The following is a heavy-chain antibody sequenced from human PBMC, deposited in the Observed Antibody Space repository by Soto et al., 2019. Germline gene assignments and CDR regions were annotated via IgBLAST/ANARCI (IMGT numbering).Heavy chain of an antibody. V-gene: IGHV1-69*12. Sequence: QVQLVQSGAEVKKPESSVKVSCKAPGGTFSTYAISWVRQAPGQGLEWMGGIIPMFGTANYAQRFQDRVMITAHESTNTVYMERSSLRSDDTAVYFCASAIQLWLRQRNNGYSGWGRGPLVTVSS. CDR3: ASAIQLWLRQRNNGYSG. J-gene: IGHJ2*01. CDR2: IIPMFGTA. D-gene: IGHD5-18*01. CDR1: GGTFSTYA.